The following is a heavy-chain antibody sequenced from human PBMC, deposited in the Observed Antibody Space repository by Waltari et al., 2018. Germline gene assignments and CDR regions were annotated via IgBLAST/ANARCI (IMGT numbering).Heavy chain of an antibody. CDR2: IRYDGSNK. Sequence: QVQLVESGGGVVQPGGSLRLSCAASGFTFSSYGMHWVRQAPGKGLEWVAFIRYDGSNKYYADSVKGRFTISRDNSKNTLYLQMNSLRAEDTAVYYCAKDLLDYGDKTYGMDVWGQGTTVTVSS. V-gene: IGHV3-30*02. CDR1: GFTFSSYG. CDR3: AKDLLDYGDKTYGMDV. D-gene: IGHD4-17*01. J-gene: IGHJ6*02.